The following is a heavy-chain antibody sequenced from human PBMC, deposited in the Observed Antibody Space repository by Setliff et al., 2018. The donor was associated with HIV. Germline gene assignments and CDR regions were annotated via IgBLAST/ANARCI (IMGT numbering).Heavy chain of an antibody. J-gene: IGHJ6*03. CDR2: MSHNGKT. V-gene: IGHV4-38-2*02. D-gene: IGHD1-26*01. CDR3: ARELSHIVGAPRYMDV. CDR1: GYSISSGYY. Sequence: LSLTCAASGYSISSGYYWGWIRQPPGKGLEWIASMSHNGKTYYNPSLKSRVTISVDTSKNQISLKMNSVTAADTAVYHCARELSHIVGAPRYMDVWGKGTTVTVSS.